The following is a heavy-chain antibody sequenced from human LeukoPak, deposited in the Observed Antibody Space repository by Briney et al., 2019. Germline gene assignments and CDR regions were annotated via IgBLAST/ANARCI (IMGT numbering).Heavy chain of an antibody. CDR1: GFTFSSYG. V-gene: IGHV3-23*01. Sequence: GGSLRLSCAASGFTFSSYGMSWVRQAPGRGLEWVSAISGSGGSTYYADSVKGRFTISRDNSKNTLYLQMNSLRAEDTAVYYCAKEGKYSSSWFDYWGQGTLVTVSS. CDR2: ISGSGGST. D-gene: IGHD6-13*01. J-gene: IGHJ4*02. CDR3: AKEGKYSSSWFDY.